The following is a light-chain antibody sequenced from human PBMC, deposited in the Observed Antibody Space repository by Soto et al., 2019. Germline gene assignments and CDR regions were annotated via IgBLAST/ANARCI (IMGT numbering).Light chain of an antibody. CDR2: EVT. V-gene: IGLV2-8*01. CDR3: SSYAGSNNFV. J-gene: IGLJ1*01. Sequence: QSVLIQPPSVSGSPGQSVTISCTGTSSDVGGYDYVSWYQQHPGKAPKLMIYEVTKRPSGVPDRFSGSKSGNTASLTVSGLQAEDEADYYCSSYAGSNNFVFGTGTKV. CDR1: SSDVGGYDY.